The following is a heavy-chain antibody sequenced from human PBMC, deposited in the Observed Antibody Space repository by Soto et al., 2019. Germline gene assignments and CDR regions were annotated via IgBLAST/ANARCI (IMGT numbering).Heavy chain of an antibody. D-gene: IGHD1-26*01. CDR3: ARDVLGSQESVGATGVGH. V-gene: IGHV3-30-3*01. Sequence: QVQLVESGGGVVQPGGSLRLSCAASGFTFTSYTMHWVRQAPGKGLEWVAVISYDASNRYYADSVKGRFTISRDNFKNTLYGQMDSLRAEDTAVYYCARDVLGSQESVGATGVGHWGQGTLVTVSS. CDR2: ISYDASNR. J-gene: IGHJ4*02. CDR1: GFTFTSYT.